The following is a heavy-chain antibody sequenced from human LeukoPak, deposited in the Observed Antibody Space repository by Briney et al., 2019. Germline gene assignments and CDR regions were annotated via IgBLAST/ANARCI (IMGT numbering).Heavy chain of an antibody. CDR2: FSHSGCT. D-gene: IGHD1/OR15-1a*01. CDR3: AEKDGTL. Sequence: PSETLSLTCSVSSGSMSSSYWTWIRQPPGKGLEWIGHFSHSGCTNYNPSLYSRVTISVDTSKNQFSLNLRSVTAADTAVYYCAEKDGTLWGQGLLVTVAS. CDR1: SGSMSSSY. J-gene: IGHJ4*02. V-gene: IGHV4-59*01.